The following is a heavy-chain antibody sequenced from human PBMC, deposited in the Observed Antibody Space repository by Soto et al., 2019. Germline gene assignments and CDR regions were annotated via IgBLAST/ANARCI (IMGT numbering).Heavy chain of an antibody. CDR2: VHGGGST. CDR3: AGRLTTAASLDY. J-gene: IGHJ4*02. CDR1: GFTVSNNH. Sequence: VQLVESGGGLIQPGGSLRLSCAASGFTVSNNHMTWVRQAAGKGLELVSFVHGGGSTSYADSVKGRFTISRDNSKNTLYLQMNSRRAEATAIYYCAGRLTTAASLDYWGRRPLVTVSS. D-gene: IGHD3-16*01. V-gene: IGHV3-53*01.